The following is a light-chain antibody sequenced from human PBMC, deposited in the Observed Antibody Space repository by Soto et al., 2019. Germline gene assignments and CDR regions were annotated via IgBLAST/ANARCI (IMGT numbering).Light chain of an antibody. Sequence: EIVMTQSAVTLSGSPGERVTLSWRASQSVSSNLAWYQQKPGQAPSLLIYGAFTRATGIPARFSGSGYGTDFNLTISRLEAEDFAVYYCHQYGNSSQTFGQGTKVDIK. CDR3: HQYGNSSQT. CDR1: QSVSSN. J-gene: IGKJ1*01. CDR2: GAF. V-gene: IGKV3-15*01.